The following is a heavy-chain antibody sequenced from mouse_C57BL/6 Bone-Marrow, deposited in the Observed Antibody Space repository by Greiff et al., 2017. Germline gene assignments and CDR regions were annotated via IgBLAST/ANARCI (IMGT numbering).Heavy chain of an antibody. D-gene: IGHD2-3*01. CDR1: GYTFTDYY. CDR2: INPNNGGT. Sequence: EVQLQQSGPELVKPGASVKISCKASGYTFTDYYMNWVKQSHGKSLEWIGDINPNNGGTSYNQKFKGKATLTVDKSSSTAYMELLSLTSEDSAVYYCARGDGYHWYFDVWGTGTTVTVSS. V-gene: IGHV1-26*01. CDR3: ARGDGYHWYFDV. J-gene: IGHJ1*03.